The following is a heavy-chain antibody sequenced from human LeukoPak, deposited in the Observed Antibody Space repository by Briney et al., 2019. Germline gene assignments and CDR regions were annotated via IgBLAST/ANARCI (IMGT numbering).Heavy chain of an antibody. J-gene: IGHJ3*02. Sequence: ASVKVSCKASVYTFTGYYMRWGRQAPGQGLEWMGWINPNSGGTNYAQKFQGRVTMTTDTSISTGYMELSRLRSDDTAVYYCALVVVRWDAFDIWGQGTMVTVSS. CDR1: VYTFTGYY. V-gene: IGHV1-2*02. CDR3: ALVVVRWDAFDI. D-gene: IGHD2-15*01. CDR2: INPNSGGT.